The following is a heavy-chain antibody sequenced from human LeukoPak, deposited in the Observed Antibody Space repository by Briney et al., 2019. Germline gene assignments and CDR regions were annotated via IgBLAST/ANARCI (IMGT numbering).Heavy chain of an antibody. CDR2: ISNSGGDT. Sequence: GGSLRLSCAASGFTFSSYAMSWVRRAPGKGLEWVAAISNSGGDTFYSDSGKGRFTIARDNSKNTLYLQMNSLRVDDTAVYYCAQQLGYCSGGTCYLTYWGQGTLVTVSS. V-gene: IGHV3-23*01. D-gene: IGHD2-15*01. J-gene: IGHJ4*02. CDR3: AQQLGYCSGGTCYLTY. CDR1: GFTFSSYA.